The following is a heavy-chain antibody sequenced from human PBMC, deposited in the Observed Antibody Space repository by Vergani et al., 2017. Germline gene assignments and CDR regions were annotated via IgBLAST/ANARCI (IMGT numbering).Heavy chain of an antibody. D-gene: IGHD3-22*01. CDR2: IIPIFGTA. V-gene: IGHV1-69*12. Sequence: QVQLVQSGAEVKKPGSSVKVSCKASGGPFSSYAISWVRQAPGQGLEWMGGIIPIFGTANYAQKFQGRVTITADESTSTAYMELSSLGSEDTAVYYCAGVSERASIGYYFDYWGQGTLVTVSS. J-gene: IGHJ4*02. CDR3: AGVSERASIGYYFDY. CDR1: GGPFSSYA.